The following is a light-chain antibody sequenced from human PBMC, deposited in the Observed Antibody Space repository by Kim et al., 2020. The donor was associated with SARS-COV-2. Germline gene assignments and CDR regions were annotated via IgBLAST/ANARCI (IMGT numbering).Light chain of an antibody. Sequence: EIVLAQSPATLSLSPGERATLSCRASQSISNYLAWYQQRPGQAPRLLIYDASNRATGIPARFSGRGSGTDFTLTISSLEPEDFAVYYCQQRANWLTFGGGTKVDIK. CDR1: QSISNY. V-gene: IGKV3-11*01. J-gene: IGKJ4*01. CDR3: QQRANWLT. CDR2: DAS.